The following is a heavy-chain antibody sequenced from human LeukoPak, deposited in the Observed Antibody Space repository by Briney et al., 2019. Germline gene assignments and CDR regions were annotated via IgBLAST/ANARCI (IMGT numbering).Heavy chain of an antibody. CDR2: LSGSGANI. CDR1: GFTFSTYA. V-gene: IGHV3-23*01. J-gene: IGHJ4*02. D-gene: IGHD3-3*02. CDR3: ARIGSAAFTDS. Sequence: PGGSLRLSCAASGFTFSTYAMSWVRQAPGKGLEWVSGLSGSGANIYYADSVKGRFTMSRDNSKNSLFLQMNSLRAEATAVYYCARIGSAAFTDSWGQGTLVTVSS.